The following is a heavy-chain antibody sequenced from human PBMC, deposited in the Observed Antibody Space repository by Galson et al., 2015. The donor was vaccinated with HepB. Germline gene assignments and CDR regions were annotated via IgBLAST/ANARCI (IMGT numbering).Heavy chain of an antibody. V-gene: IGHV6-1*01. Sequence: CAISGDSVSSNSAAWNWLRQSPSRGLEWLGRTYYKSKWYNDYALSVKSRITINPDTSKNQFSLQLNSMTPEDTAVYYCARDPYTRGRYCYGMDVWGQGTTVTVSS. CDR3: ARDPYTRGRYCYGMDV. CDR2: TYYKSKWYN. D-gene: IGHD2-2*02. CDR1: GDSVSSNSAA. J-gene: IGHJ6*02.